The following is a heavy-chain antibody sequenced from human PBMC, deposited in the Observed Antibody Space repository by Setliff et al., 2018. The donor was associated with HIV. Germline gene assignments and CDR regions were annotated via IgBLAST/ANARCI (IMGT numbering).Heavy chain of an antibody. V-gene: IGHV3-53*01. Sequence: GESLKISCAASEFSVSGHYMSWVRQAPGKGLEWVSVIYAGGTTYYADSVKGRFTISIDTSKNTLYLQMNSLRAEDTAVYYCAKTPLYWGQGTLVTVSS. CDR2: IYAGGTT. CDR3: AKTPLY. CDR1: EFSVSGHY. J-gene: IGHJ4*02.